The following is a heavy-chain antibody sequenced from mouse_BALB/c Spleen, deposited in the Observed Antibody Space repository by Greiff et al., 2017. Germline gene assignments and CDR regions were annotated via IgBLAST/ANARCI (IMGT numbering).Heavy chain of an antibody. CDR1: GYSITSGYY. J-gene: IGHJ4*01. CDR3: ASGNYAMDY. CDR2: ISYDGSN. Sequence: EVKLVESGPGLVKPSQSLSLTCSVTGYSITSGYYWNWIRQFPGNKLEWMGYISYDGSNNYNPSLKNRISITRDTSKNQFFLKLNSVTTEDTATYYCASGNYAMDYWGQGISVTVSS. V-gene: IGHV3-6*02. D-gene: IGHD1-1*02.